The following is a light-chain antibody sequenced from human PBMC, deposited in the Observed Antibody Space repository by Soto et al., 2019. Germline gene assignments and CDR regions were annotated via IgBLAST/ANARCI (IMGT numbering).Light chain of an antibody. Sequence: DIQMTQSPSTLSASVRDRVTITCRASQTISSWLAWFQQRPGRAPKFLIYKASSLKNGVPSRFSGSGSETDFTLTISSLQPEDFATYSCQQSNSITWTFGQGTKVDIK. CDR3: QQSNSITWT. CDR1: QTISSW. CDR2: KAS. J-gene: IGKJ1*01. V-gene: IGKV1-5*03.